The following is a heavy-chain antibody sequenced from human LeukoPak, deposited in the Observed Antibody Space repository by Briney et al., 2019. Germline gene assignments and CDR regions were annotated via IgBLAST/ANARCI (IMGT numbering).Heavy chain of an antibody. Sequence: GGSLRLSCSASGFTFSTYAMNWVRQAPGKGLEWVSSISPSSSSIYYADSLEGRVTISRDNAKNSLYLQMSSPRVEDTDAYYCGRDQKVLIEDHNFWRGQLDHWRQGPLVTVPS. CDR2: ISPSSSSI. CDR3: GRDQKVLIEDHNFWRGQLDH. D-gene: IGHD3-3*01. V-gene: IGHV3-21*06. J-gene: IGHJ4*02. CDR1: GFTFSTYA.